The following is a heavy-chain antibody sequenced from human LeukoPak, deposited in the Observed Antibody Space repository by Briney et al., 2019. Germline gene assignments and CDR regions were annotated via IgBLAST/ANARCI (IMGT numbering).Heavy chain of an antibody. CDR3: ARGSAYYYDSSGYY. V-gene: IGHV3-21*01. CDR2: ISSSSSYV. J-gene: IGHJ4*02. CDR1: GFTFSSYS. Sequence: PGGSLRLSCAASGFTFSSYSMNWVRQAPGKGLEWVSSISSSSSYVYYADSVKGRFTISRDNAKNSLYLQMNSLRAEDTAVYYCARGSAYYYDSSGYYWGQGTLVTVSS. D-gene: IGHD3-22*01.